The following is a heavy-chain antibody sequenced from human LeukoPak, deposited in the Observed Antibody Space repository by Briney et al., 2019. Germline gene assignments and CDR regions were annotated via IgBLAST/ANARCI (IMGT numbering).Heavy chain of an antibody. D-gene: IGHD2-2*01. CDR1: GGTFSSYA. CDR2: IIPIFGTA. CDR3: ARYGDCSSTSCYGVYFDY. V-gene: IGHV1-69*05. J-gene: IGHJ4*02. Sequence: SVKVSCKASGGTFSSYAISWVRPAPGQGLEWMGGIIPIFGTANYAQKFQGRVTITTDESTSTAYMELSSLRSEDTAVYYCARYGDCSSTSCYGVYFDYWGQGTLVTVSS.